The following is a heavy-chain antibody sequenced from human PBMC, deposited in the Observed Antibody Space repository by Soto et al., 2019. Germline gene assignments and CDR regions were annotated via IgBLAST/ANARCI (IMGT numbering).Heavy chain of an antibody. CDR3: ARDFGHGYYLDY. Sequence: VQLVESGGGLVQPGGSLRLSCVASGFSFSNYNMNWVRQAPGKGLEWVSYITDSSDTVHYADSVRGRFTISRDNAESSLYLQMNSLRDEDTAVYFCARDFGHGYYLDYWGRGTLVIVSS. J-gene: IGHJ4*02. V-gene: IGHV3-48*02. CDR2: ITDSSDTV. CDR1: GFSFSNYN. D-gene: IGHD3-3*01.